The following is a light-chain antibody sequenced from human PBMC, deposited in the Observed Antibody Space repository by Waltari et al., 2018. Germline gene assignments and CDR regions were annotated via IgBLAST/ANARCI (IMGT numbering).Light chain of an antibody. J-gene: IGKJ1*01. CDR3: QQRKSYPPT. V-gene: IGKV1-9*01. Sequence: DIQLTQSPPSLSASVGDRVTITCRASQDISRYLAWYQQKPGKAPKLLIYKASSLQSGVPSRFSGSGSGTEFTLTISSLQPEDFAVYYCQQRKSYPPTFGQGTKVEIK. CDR1: QDISRY. CDR2: KAS.